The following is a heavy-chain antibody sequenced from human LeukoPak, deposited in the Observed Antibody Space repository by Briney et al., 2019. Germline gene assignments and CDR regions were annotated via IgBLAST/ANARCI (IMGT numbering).Heavy chain of an antibody. CDR3: ARLFRGSGWYAFDY. J-gene: IGHJ4*02. V-gene: IGHV4-39*01. CDR1: GGSISGSSYY. D-gene: IGHD6-19*01. CDR2: IYYSGST. Sequence: SETLSLTCTVSGGSISGSSYYWGWIRQPPGKGLEWIGSIYYSGSTYYNPSLKSRVTISVDTSKNQFSLKLSSVTAPDTAVYYCARLFRGSGWYAFDYWGQGTLVTVSS.